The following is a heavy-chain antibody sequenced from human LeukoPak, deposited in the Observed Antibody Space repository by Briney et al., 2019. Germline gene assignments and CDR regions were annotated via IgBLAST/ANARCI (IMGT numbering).Heavy chain of an antibody. Sequence: GESLKISCKGSGYTFTNYWIGWVRQMPGKGLEWMGIIYPGDSDTRYSPSFQGQVTISADKSISTAYLQWSSLKASDTAMYYCARHASRGPGRVNWFDPWGQGTLVTVSS. D-gene: IGHD3-10*01. CDR3: ARHASRGPGRVNWFDP. J-gene: IGHJ5*02. V-gene: IGHV5-51*01. CDR2: IYPGDSDT. CDR1: GYTFTNYW.